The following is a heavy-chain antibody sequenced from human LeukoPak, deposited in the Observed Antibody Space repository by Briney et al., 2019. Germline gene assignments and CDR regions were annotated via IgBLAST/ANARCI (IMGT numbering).Heavy chain of an antibody. J-gene: IGHJ4*02. CDR1: GYTFTSYG. Sequence: GASVKVSCKASGYTFTSYGISWVRQAPGQGLEWMGWISAYNGNTNYAQKLQGRVTMTTDTSTSTAYMELRSLRSDDTAVYYCARVYLSQQLVPGLDYWGQGTLVTVSS. V-gene: IGHV1-18*01. D-gene: IGHD6-13*01. CDR2: ISAYNGNT. CDR3: ARVYLSQQLVPGLDY.